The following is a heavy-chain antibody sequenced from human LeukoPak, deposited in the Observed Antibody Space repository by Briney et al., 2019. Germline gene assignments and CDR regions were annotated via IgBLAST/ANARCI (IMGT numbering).Heavy chain of an antibody. CDR2: IKHSGST. D-gene: IGHD3-22*01. V-gene: IGHV4-34*01. J-gene: IGHJ5*02. Sequence: SETLSLTCAVYGGSFSGNYWSWIRQPPGKGLEWTGEIKHSGSTNYNPSLKSRVTMSVDTSKNQFSLKLSSVTAADTAVYYCARGPYYYDSSGYGGVWFDPWGQGTLVTVSS. CDR3: ARGPYYYDSSGYGGVWFDP. CDR1: GGSFSGNY.